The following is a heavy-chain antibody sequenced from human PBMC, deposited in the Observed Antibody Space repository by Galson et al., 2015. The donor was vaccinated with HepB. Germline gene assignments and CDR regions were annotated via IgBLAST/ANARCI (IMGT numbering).Heavy chain of an antibody. Sequence: SLRLSCAVSGFTFSRYGMSWVRQAPGKGLEWVSDTSGSGGSTYYADSVKGRFTISRDKSKNTLYLQMNSLRADDTAVYYCAIAYEMDTLFLGYDAFDIRGQGTMVTVSS. V-gene: IGHV3-23*01. D-gene: IGHD5-24*01. CDR3: AIAYEMDTLFLGYDAFDI. CDR1: GFTFSRYG. CDR2: TSGSGGST. J-gene: IGHJ3*02.